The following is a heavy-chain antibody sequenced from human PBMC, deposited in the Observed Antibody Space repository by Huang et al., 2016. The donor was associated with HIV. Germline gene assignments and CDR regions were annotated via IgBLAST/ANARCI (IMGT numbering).Heavy chain of an antibody. V-gene: IGHV3-30*02. CDR2: IRADGRNE. Sequence: QVQLVESGGGVVQPGGSLRLSCGASGFIFDDFCMHWVRQGPSKGLEWVAFIRADGRNEYNGESVKGRFSISRDNYENMVYLQMNSLGDGDTAIYYCARAVDGFNSKGFYMDVWGKGTAVIVSS. CDR1: GFIFDDFC. CDR3: ARAVDGFNSKGFYMDV. J-gene: IGHJ6*03. D-gene: IGHD5-12*01.